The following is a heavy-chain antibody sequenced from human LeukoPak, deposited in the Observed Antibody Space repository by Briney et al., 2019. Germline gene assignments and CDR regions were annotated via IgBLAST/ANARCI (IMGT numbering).Heavy chain of an antibody. Sequence: GGSLRLSCAAPGFRFSDYWMHWVRQAPGKGPEWLSRISKDGSDTVYADSAKGRFTASRDNAKNTVYLQVTNLRPEDTAVYFCARGGYSGSYYRFSWGQGTLVTVAS. CDR1: GFRFSDYW. CDR3: ARGGYSGSYYRFS. D-gene: IGHD6-6*01. V-gene: IGHV3-74*01. CDR2: ISKDGSDT. J-gene: IGHJ4*02.